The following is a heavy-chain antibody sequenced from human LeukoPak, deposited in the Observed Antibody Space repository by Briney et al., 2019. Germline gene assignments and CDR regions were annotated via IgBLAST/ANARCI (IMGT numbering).Heavy chain of an antibody. V-gene: IGHV4-59*01. CDR1: GGSISSYY. D-gene: IGHD3-9*01. CDR3: ARGYVPLTGRPQWGLDY. J-gene: IGHJ4*02. Sequence: SETLSLTCTVSGGSISSYYWSWLRQPPGKGLEWIGYVYNSGRSSNYNPSLNSRVTISVDTSKNQFSLNLSSVTAADTAVYYCARGYVPLTGRPQWGLDYWGQGTQVIVSS. CDR2: VYNSGRSS.